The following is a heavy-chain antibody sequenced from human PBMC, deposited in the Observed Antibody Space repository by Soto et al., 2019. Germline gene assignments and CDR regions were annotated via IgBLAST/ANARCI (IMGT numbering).Heavy chain of an antibody. D-gene: IGHD1-26*01. J-gene: IGHJ6*02. Sequence: GASVKVSCKASGYTFTGYYMHWVRQAPGQGLEWMGWINPNSGGTNYAQKFQGRVTMTRDTSISTAYMELSRLRSDDTAVYYCARDLVGESGSYSLHHYYYGMDVWGQGTTVTVSS. CDR1: GYTFTGYY. CDR2: INPNSGGT. CDR3: ARDLVGESGSYSLHHYYYGMDV. V-gene: IGHV1-2*02.